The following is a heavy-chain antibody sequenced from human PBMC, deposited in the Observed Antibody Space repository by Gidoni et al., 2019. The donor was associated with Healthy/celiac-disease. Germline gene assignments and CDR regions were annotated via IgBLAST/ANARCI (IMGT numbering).Heavy chain of an antibody. J-gene: IGHJ4*02. CDR3: AHFPPAVRPYYFDY. D-gene: IGHD6-19*01. Sequence: PPGKALEWLALIYWDDDKRYSPSLKSRLTITKDTSKNQVVLTMTNMDPVDTATYYCAHFPPAVRPYYFDYWCQGTLVTVSS. CDR2: IYWDDDK. V-gene: IGHV2-5*02.